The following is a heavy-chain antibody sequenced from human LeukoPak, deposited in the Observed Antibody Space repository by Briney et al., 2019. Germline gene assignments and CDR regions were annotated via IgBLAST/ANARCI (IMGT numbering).Heavy chain of an antibody. J-gene: IGHJ4*02. V-gene: IGHV3-53*01. D-gene: IGHD3-22*01. CDR2: IYSGGST. CDR3: ARTYDSSGYYDY. CDR1: GFTVSSNY. Sequence: GESLKISCAASGFTVSSNYMSWVRQAPGKGLEWVSVIYSGGSTYYADSVKGRFTISRDNSKNTLYLQMNSLRAEDTAVYYCARTYDSSGYYDYWGQGALVTVSS.